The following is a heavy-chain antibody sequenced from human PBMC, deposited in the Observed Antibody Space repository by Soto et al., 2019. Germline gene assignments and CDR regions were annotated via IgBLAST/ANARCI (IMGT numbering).Heavy chain of an antibody. J-gene: IGHJ3*02. CDR3: ARPFTYYDILTGYSPGVFDI. CDR2: VIPIFGTA. CDR1: GGTFSSYA. D-gene: IGHD3-9*01. Sequence: ASVKVSCKASGGTFSSYAISWVRQAPGQGLEWMGGVIPIFGTANYAQKFQGRVTITADESTSTAYMELSRLRSDDTAVYYCARPFTYYDILTGYSPGVFDIWGQGTLVTVSS. V-gene: IGHV1-69*13.